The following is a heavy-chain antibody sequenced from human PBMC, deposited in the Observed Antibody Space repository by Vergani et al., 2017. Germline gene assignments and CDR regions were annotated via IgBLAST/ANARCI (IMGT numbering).Heavy chain of an antibody. V-gene: IGHV4-39*01. CDR2: IYYSGST. J-gene: IGHJ5*02. Sequence: QLQLQESGPGLVKPSATLALTCSVSGASIRSSNYYWGWIRQPPGKGLEWIASIYYSGSTYYNPSIKSRVTISVDTSKNQFSLKLSSVTAADTAVYFCARHSXVEWLVKLGWIDPWGQGILVTVSS. D-gene: IGHD6-19*01. CDR1: GASIRSSNYY. CDR3: ARHSXVEWLVKLGWIDP.